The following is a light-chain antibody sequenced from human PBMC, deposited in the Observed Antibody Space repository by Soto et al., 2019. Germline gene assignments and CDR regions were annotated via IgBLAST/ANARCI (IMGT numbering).Light chain of an antibody. V-gene: IGLV2-14*01. Sequence: QSALTQPASVSGSPGQSITISCTGTSSDVGYYSYVFWYQQHPGKAPKLMIYDVTSRPSGVSNRFSGSKSGNTASLTISGLQSEDEAVYHCSSYISSSTPVEFGVGTKLTVL. CDR3: SSYISSSTPVE. J-gene: IGLJ2*01. CDR2: DVT. CDR1: SSDVGYYSY.